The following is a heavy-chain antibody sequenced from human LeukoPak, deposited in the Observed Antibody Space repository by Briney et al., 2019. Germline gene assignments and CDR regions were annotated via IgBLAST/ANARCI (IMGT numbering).Heavy chain of an antibody. V-gene: IGHV1-69*04. D-gene: IGHD3-10*01. CDR3: ARASPSLGWFDP. J-gene: IGHJ5*02. CDR1: GGTFSSYA. Sequence: SVKVSCKASGGTFSSYAISWVRQAPGQGLEWMGRIIPILGIANYAQKFQGRVTITADKSTSTAYMELSSLRSEDTAVYYCARASPSLGWFDPWGQGTLVTVSS. CDR2: IIPILGIA.